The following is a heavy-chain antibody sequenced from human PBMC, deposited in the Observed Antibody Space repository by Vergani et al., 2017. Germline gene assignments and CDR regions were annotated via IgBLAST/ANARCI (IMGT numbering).Heavy chain of an antibody. V-gene: IGHV3-21*01. Sequence: EVQLLESGGGLVQPGGSLRLSCAASGFTFSSYAMSWVRQAPGKGLEWVSSISSSSSYIYYADSVKGRFTISRDNAKNSLYLQMNSLRAEDTAVYYCARDGSPGVVVMGYDAFDIWGQGTMVTVSS. CDR1: GFTFSSYA. D-gene: IGHD3-22*01. CDR2: ISSSSSYI. J-gene: IGHJ3*02. CDR3: ARDGSPGVVVMGYDAFDI.